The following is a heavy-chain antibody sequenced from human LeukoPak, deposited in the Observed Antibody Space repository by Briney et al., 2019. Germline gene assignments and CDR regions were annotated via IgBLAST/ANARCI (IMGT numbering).Heavy chain of an antibody. V-gene: IGHV4-59*01. CDR3: AREFYDILTGYYYGMDV. CDR2: IYYSGST. Sequence: SETLSLTCTVSGGSISSYYWSWIRQPPGRGLEWIGYIYYSGSTNYNPSLKSRVTISVDTSKNQFSLKLSSVPAADTAVYYCAREFYDILTGYYYGMDVWGKGNTVTVSS. J-gene: IGHJ6*04. D-gene: IGHD3-9*01. CDR1: GGSISSYY.